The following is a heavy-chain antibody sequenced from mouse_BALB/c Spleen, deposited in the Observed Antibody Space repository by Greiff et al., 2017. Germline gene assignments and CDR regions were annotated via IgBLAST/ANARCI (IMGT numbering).Heavy chain of an antibody. CDR2: ISSGGSYT. V-gene: IGHV5-9-4*01. CDR1: GFTFSSYA. CDR3: ARRRFPYYAMDY. J-gene: IGHJ4*01. Sequence: EVMLVESGGGLVKPGGSLKLSCAASGFTFSSYAMSWVRQSPEKRLEWVAEISSGGSYTYYPDTVTGRFTISRDNAKNTLYLEMSSLRSEDTAMYYCARRRFPYYAMDYWGQGTSVTVSS.